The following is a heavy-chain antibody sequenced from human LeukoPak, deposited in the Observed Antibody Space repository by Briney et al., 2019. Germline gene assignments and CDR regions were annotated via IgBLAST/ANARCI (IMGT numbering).Heavy chain of an antibody. CDR3: AKDPPYCSSTSCPVLYFGY. Sequence: PGGSLRLSCAASGFTFSSYAMSWVRQAPGKGLEWVSAISGSGGSTYYADSVKGRFTISRDNSKNTLYLQMNSLRAEDTAVYYCAKDPPYCSSTSCPVLYFGYWGQGTLVTVSS. J-gene: IGHJ4*02. V-gene: IGHV3-23*01. D-gene: IGHD2-2*01. CDR1: GFTFSSYA. CDR2: ISGSGGST.